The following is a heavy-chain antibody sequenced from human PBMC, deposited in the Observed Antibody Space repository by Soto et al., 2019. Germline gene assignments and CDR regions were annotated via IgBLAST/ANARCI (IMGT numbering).Heavy chain of an antibody. V-gene: IGHV1-18*01. CDR2: ISAHNGNT. CDR1: GYAFTTYG. Sequence: QVHLVQSGAEVKKPGASVKVSCKGSGYAFTTYGITWVRQAPGQGLEWMGWISAHNGNTNYAQKLQGRVTVTRDTSTSTAYMELRSLSSDDTAVYYCARERYGDYWGQGALVTVSS. D-gene: IGHD1-1*01. CDR3: ARERYGDY. J-gene: IGHJ4*02.